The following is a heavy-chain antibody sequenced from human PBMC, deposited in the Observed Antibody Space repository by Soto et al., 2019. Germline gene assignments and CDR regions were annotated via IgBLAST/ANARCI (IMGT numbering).Heavy chain of an antibody. CDR2: IYYSGST. V-gene: IGHV4-59*12. Sequence: SETLSLTCTVSGGSISSYYWSWFRQPSGKGVEWIGYIYYSGSTNYNPSLKSRVTISVDTSKNQFSLKLSSVTAADTAVYYCARDSYSSSSWSYYYYYMDVWGKGTTVTVSS. D-gene: IGHD6-6*01. CDR3: ARDSYSSSSWSYYYYYMDV. J-gene: IGHJ6*03. CDR1: GGSISSYY.